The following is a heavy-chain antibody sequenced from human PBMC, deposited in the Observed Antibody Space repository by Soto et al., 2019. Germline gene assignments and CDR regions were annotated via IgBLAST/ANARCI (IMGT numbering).Heavy chain of an antibody. CDR1: VFSFTNLA. CDR2: IGASGDIT. J-gene: IGHJ4*02. D-gene: IGHD2-21*02. CDR3: AKDDFTDRGDDYFDY. V-gene: IGHV3-23*01. Sequence: GSLRLSGAAPVFSFTNLAMSWVRQAPGKGLEWVAGIGASGDITWYADSVKGRLSISRDNSKNTLYLQLNSLRFEDTAVYYCAKDDFTDRGDDYFDYWGPGTLVTVSS.